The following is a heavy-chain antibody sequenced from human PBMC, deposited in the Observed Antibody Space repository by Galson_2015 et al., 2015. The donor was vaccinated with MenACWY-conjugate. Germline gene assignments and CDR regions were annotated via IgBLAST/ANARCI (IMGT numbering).Heavy chain of an antibody. CDR1: GDSVSSKSAA. D-gene: IGHD6-13*01. Sequence: CAISGDSVSSKSAAWIWIRQSPSRGLEWLGRTYYGSKWYNDYAASVKGRITINPDTSKNQFSPQLNSVTPEDTAVYYCGRVTWGSSKAFDYWGQGTPVTVSS. V-gene: IGHV6-1*01. CDR2: TYYGSKWYN. CDR3: GRVTWGSSKAFDY. J-gene: IGHJ4*02.